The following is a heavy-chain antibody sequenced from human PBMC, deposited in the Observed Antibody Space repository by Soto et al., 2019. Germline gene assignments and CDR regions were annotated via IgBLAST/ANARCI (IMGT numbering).Heavy chain of an antibody. CDR1: GFTFSSYG. CDR2: IWYDGSNK. D-gene: IGHD6-19*01. J-gene: IGHJ4*02. Sequence: PGGSLRLSCAASGFTFSSYGMHWVRQAPGKGLEWVAVIWYDGSNKYYADSVKGRFTISRDNSKNTLYLQMNSLRAEDTAVYYCARAGIAVAGTIIVGGQGTLVTVSS. V-gene: IGHV3-33*01. CDR3: ARAGIAVAGTIIV.